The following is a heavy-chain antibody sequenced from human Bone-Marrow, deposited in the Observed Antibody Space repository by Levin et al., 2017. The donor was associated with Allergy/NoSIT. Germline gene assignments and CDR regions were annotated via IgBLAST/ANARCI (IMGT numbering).Heavy chain of an antibody. CDR2: LNPKSGVT. Sequence: ASVKVSCQTSGFTLSDYYMHWVRQAPGQGLEWMGWLNPKSGVTNSAQKFQGRVTMTRDTSKGTHHMELSGLRPDDTPVYYFARGMAAPPFCSADGHSGVITAVSGAFDSWGQGTLVSVSS. V-gene: IGHV1-2*02. CDR3: ARGMAAPPFCSADGHSGVITAVSGAFDS. CDR1: GFTLSDYY. J-gene: IGHJ4*02. D-gene: IGHD1-14*01.